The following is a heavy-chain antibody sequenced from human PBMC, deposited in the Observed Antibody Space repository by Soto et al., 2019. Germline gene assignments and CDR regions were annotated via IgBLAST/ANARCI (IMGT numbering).Heavy chain of an antibody. Sequence: EEQLLESGGVLVQPGGSLRLTCAASGFAFSNLAMSWVRQAPGQGLEWVSGISSGSDITTYADSVKGRFTISRDNSKEKLYLQLSSLRAEDTAIYYCAKHGAIVLAPLPARSSFQPFDGMHVWGQGTTVSVSS. CDR2: ISSGSDIT. J-gene: IGHJ6*02. D-gene: IGHD2-8*01. V-gene: IGHV3-23*01. CDR1: GFAFSNLA. CDR3: AKHGAIVLAPLPARSSFQPFDGMHV.